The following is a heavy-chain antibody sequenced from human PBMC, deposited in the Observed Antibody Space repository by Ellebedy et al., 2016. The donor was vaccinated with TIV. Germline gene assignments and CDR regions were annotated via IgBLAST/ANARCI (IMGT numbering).Heavy chain of an antibody. CDR2: IYHSGST. V-gene: IGHV4-39*07. CDR1: GASISSGSYY. D-gene: IGHD5-24*01. CDR3: ARGSRDGYNRGGYYFDY. Sequence: SETLSLXCTVSGASISSGSYYWGWIRQPPGKGLEWIANIYHSGSTYDNPSLKSRVTILLDTSKNHFSLKLTSVTAADTAVYYCARGSRDGYNRGGYYFDYWGQGTLVTVSS. J-gene: IGHJ4*02.